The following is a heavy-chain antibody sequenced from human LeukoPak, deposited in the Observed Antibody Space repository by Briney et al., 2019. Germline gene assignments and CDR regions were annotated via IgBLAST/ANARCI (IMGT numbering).Heavy chain of an antibody. V-gene: IGHV4-59*08. Sequence: SETLSLTCTVSGGSISSYYWSWIRQPPGKGLEWIGYIYYSGSTNYNPSLKSRVTISVDTSKNQFSLKLSSVTAADTAVYYCARLSGYVYYYGMDVWGQGTTVTVSS. CDR1: GGSISSYY. D-gene: IGHD3-22*01. CDR3: ARLSGYVYYYGMDV. J-gene: IGHJ6*02. CDR2: IYYSGST.